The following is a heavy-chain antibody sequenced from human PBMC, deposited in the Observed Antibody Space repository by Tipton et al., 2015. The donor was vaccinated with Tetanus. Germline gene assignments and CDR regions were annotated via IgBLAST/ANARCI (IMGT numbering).Heavy chain of an antibody. D-gene: IGHD3-22*01. Sequence: TLSLTCTVSGGSISSSSYYWGWIRQPPGKGLEWIGSIYYSGSTYYNPSLKSRVTISVDTYKNHFSLKLSSVTAADTAVYYCARHMYYYDSSGYSPFDYWGQGTLVTVSS. J-gene: IGHJ4*02. V-gene: IGHV4-39*01. CDR3: ARHMYYYDSSGYSPFDY. CDR2: IYYSGST. CDR1: GGSISSSSYY.